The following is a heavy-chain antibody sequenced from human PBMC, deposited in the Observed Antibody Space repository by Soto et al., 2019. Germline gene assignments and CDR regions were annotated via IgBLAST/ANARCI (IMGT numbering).Heavy chain of an antibody. V-gene: IGHV1-69*01. D-gene: IGHD6-6*01. J-gene: IGHJ6*02. CDR2: IIPIFGTA. CDR3: ARDLKSSSSVYYYYGMDV. CDR1: GGTFSSYA. Sequence: QVQLVQSGAEVKKPGSSVKVSCKASGGTFSSYAISWVRQAPGQGLEWMGGIIPIFGTANYAQKFQGRVTITADESTSTAYMELSSLRSEDTAVYYCARDLKSSSSVYYYYGMDVWGQGTTVTVSS.